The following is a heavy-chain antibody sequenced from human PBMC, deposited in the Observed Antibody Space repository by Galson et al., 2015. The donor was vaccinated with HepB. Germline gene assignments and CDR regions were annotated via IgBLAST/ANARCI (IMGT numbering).Heavy chain of an antibody. CDR2: IYYSGST. CDR3: ARQLGYSSGYYFDY. CDR1: GGSISSSSYY. Sequence: ETLSLTCTVSGGSISSSSYYWGWIRQPPGKGLEWIGSIYYSGSTYYNPSLKSRVTISVDTSKNQFSLKLSSVTAADTAVYYCARQLGYSSGYYFDYWGQGTLVTVSS. V-gene: IGHV4-39*01. D-gene: IGHD6-19*01. J-gene: IGHJ4*02.